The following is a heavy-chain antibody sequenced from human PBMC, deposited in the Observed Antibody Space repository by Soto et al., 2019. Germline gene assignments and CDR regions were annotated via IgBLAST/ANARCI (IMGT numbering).Heavy chain of an antibody. Sequence: SETLSLTCTVSGGSISSYYWSWIRQPPGKGLEWIGYIYYSGSTNYNPSLKSRVTISVDTSKNQFSLKLSSVTAADTAVYYCARRISITMVRGVRDYYYMHVWGKGTTVTVS. CDR1: GGSISSYY. J-gene: IGHJ6*03. CDR2: IYYSGST. V-gene: IGHV4-59*01. D-gene: IGHD3-10*01. CDR3: ARRISITMVRGVRDYYYMHV.